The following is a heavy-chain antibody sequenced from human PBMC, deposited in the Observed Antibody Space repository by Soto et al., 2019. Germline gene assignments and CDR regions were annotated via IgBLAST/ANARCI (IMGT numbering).Heavy chain of an antibody. CDR3: ARVGNRGSPFDY. D-gene: IGHD3-10*01. CDR1: GDSISSGAYY. J-gene: IGHJ4*02. Sequence: QVQLQESGPGLVKPSQTLSLTCTVSGDSISSGAYYWSWIRQHPGKGLEWIGYIYYSGSTYYNPSLKSRVTISVDTSKIQFSLKLSSVTAADTAVYYCARVGNRGSPFDYWGQGTLVTVSS. CDR2: IYYSGST. V-gene: IGHV4-31*03.